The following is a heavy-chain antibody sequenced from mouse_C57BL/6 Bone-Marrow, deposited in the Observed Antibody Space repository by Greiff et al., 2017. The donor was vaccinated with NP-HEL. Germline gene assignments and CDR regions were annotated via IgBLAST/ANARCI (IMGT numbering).Heavy chain of an antibody. CDR3: ARRGSSPYYFDY. J-gene: IGHJ2*01. V-gene: IGHV1-54*01. CDR2: INPGSGGT. CDR1: GYAFTNYL. D-gene: IGHD1-1*01. Sequence: QVQLKESGAELVRPGTSVKVSCKASGYAFTNYLIEWVKQRPGQGLEWIGVINPGSGGTNYNEKFKGKATLTADKSSSTAYMQLSSLTSEDSAVYFCARRGSSPYYFDYWGQGTTLTVSS.